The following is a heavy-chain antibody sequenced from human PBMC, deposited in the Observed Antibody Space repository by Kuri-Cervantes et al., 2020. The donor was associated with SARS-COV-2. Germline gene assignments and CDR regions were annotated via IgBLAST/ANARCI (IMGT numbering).Heavy chain of an antibody. D-gene: IGHD4-17*01. Sequence: ESLKISCAVYGGSFSGYYWSWVRQPPGKGLEWIGEINHSGSTNYNPSLKSRVTISVDTSKNQFSLKLSSVTAADTAVYYCARRGPTTVTTFTSLAEVGFQHWGQGTLVTVSS. J-gene: IGHJ1*01. V-gene: IGHV4-34*01. CDR1: GGSFSGYY. CDR2: INHSGST. CDR3: ARRGPTTVTTFTSLAEVGFQH.